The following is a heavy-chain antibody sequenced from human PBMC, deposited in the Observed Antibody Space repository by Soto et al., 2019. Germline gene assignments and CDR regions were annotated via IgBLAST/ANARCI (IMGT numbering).Heavy chain of an antibody. CDR1: GFTFSSYA. Sequence: GGSLRLSCAASGFTFSSYAMSWVRQAPGKGLEWVSAISGSGGSTYYADSVKGRFTISRDNSKNTLYLQMNSLRAEDTAVYYCAKGESKQSRTPLDYWGQGTLVTVSS. CDR2: ISGSGGST. D-gene: IGHD6-19*01. CDR3: AKGESKQSRTPLDY. V-gene: IGHV3-23*01. J-gene: IGHJ4*02.